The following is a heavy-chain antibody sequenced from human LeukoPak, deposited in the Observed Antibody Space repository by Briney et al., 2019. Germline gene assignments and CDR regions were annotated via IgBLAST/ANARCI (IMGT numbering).Heavy chain of an antibody. CDR3: ARRVPAATNYHYYYYMDV. Sequence: SETLSLTRTVSGGSISSYYWSWIRQPPGKGLEWIGYIYYSGSTNYNPSLKSRVTISVDTSKNQFSLKLSSVTAADTAVYYCARRVPAATNYHYYYYMDVWGKGATVTVPS. J-gene: IGHJ6*03. CDR1: GGSISSYY. D-gene: IGHD2-2*01. V-gene: IGHV4-59*01. CDR2: IYYSGST.